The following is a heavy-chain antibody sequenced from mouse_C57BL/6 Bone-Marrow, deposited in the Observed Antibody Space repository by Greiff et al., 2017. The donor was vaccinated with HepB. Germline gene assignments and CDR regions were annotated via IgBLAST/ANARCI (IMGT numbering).Heavy chain of an antibody. D-gene: IGHD1-1*01. Sequence: EVQRVESEGGLVQPGSSMKLSCTASGFTFSDYYMAWVRQVPEKGLEWVANINYDGSSTYYLDSLKSRFIISRDNAKHILYLQMSSLKSEDPATYYSAISPHYYGSSSYYFDYWGQGTTLTVSS. V-gene: IGHV5-16*01. CDR1: GFTFSDYY. CDR2: INYDGSST. J-gene: IGHJ2*01. CDR3: AISPHYYGSSSYYFDY.